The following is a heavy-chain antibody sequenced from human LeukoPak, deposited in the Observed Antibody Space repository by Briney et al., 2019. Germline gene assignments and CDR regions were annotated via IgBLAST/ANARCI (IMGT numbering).Heavy chain of an antibody. CDR3: ARDGCSSTSCYTLFDY. Sequence: ASVKVSCKASGYTFTGYYMHWVRQAPGQGLELMGWINPNSGVTNYAQKFQGRVTMTRDTSISTAYMELSRLRSDDTAVYYCARDGCSSTSCYTLFDYWGQGTLVTVSS. J-gene: IGHJ4*02. CDR1: GYTFTGYY. V-gene: IGHV1-2*02. CDR2: INPNSGVT. D-gene: IGHD2-2*02.